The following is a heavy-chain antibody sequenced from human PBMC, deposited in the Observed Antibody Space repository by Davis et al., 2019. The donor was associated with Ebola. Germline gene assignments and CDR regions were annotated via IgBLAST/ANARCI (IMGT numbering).Heavy chain of an antibody. CDR3: ARRRVDYTWYY. CDR2: ISPGDSDT. CDR1: GYSFSSYW. D-gene: IGHD4-11*01. V-gene: IGHV5-51*01. J-gene: IGHJ4*02. Sequence: GESLKISCHGSGYSFSSYWIAWARQLPGKGLEWMGLISPGDSDTRYSPSFQGQVTMSVDTSISTAYLHWSSLRASDTAMYFCARRRVDYTWYYWGQGTLVSVSS.